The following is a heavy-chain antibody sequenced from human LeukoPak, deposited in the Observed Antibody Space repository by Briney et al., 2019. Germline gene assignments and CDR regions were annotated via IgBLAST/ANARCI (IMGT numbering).Heavy chain of an antibody. D-gene: IGHD4-17*01. V-gene: IGHV3-33*01. CDR1: GFTFSSYG. J-gene: IGHJ4*02. CDR2: IWYDGSNK. CDR3: ARDTTEQDFFDY. Sequence: PGGSLRLSCAASGFTFSSYGMHWVRQAPGKGLEWVAVIWYDGSNKYYADSVKGRFTISRDNSKNTLYLQMNSLRAEDTAVYYCARDTTEQDFFDYWGQGTLVTVSS.